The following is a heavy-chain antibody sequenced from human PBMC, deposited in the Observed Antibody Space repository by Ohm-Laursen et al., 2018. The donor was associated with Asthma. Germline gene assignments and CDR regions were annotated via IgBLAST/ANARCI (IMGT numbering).Heavy chain of an antibody. J-gene: IGHJ4*02. CDR1: FFPFLLSY. Sequence: SLILSFAAPFFPFLLSYIPFFLHSPFTFLHSFSTLTPYSIDKYYVDSVKGRFTISRDNAKNSLCLQMNSLRPEDTGVYFCARGHGGIQRWLSYQCDNWGQGTLVTVSS. CDR3: ARGHGGIQRWLSYQCDN. CDR2: LTPYSIDK. V-gene: IGHV3-7*04. D-gene: IGHD5-18*01.